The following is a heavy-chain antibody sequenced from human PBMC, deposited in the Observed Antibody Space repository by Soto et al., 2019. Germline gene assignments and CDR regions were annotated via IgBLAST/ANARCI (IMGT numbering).Heavy chain of an antibody. CDR3: ARRQGGYCSGGSCYYGMDV. CDR2: ITPIFGTA. CDR1: GGTFSSYA. V-gene: IGHV1-69*13. D-gene: IGHD2-15*01. Sequence: SVKVSCKASGGTFSSYAISWVRQAPGQGLEWMGGITPIFGTANYAQKFQGRVTITADESTSTAYMELSSLRSEDTAVYYCARRQGGYCSGGSCYYGMDVWGQGTTVTVSS. J-gene: IGHJ6*02.